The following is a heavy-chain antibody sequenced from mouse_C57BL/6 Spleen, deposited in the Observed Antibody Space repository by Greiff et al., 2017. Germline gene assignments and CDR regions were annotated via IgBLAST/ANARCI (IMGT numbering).Heavy chain of an antibody. CDR3: ARHYDYDGGFAY. D-gene: IGHD2-4*01. Sequence: VQLQQSGPELVKPGASVKISCKASGYTFTDYYMHWVKQSHGKSLEWIGDINPNNGGTSYNQKFKGKATLTVDKSSSTAYMELRSLTSEDSAVYYCARHYDYDGGFAYWGQGTLVTVSA. V-gene: IGHV1-26*01. CDR1: GYTFTDYY. J-gene: IGHJ3*01. CDR2: INPNNGGT.